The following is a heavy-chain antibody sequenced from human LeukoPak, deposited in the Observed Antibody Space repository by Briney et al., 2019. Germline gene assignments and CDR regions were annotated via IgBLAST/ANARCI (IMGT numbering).Heavy chain of an antibody. J-gene: IGHJ4*02. V-gene: IGHV3-21*01. CDR3: ARDRMVRGVPLDY. CDR2: ISSSSSYI. Sequence: GGSLRLSCAASGFTFSSYSMNWVRQAPGKGLEWVSSISSSSSYIYYADSVKGRFTISRDNAKNSLYLQMNSLRAEGTAVYYCARDRMVRGVPLDYWGQGTLVTVSS. D-gene: IGHD3-10*01. CDR1: GFTFSSYS.